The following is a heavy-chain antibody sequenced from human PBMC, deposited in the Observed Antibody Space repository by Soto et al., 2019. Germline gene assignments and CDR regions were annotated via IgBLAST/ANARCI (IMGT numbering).Heavy chain of an antibody. CDR3: ARSSSGWYGRLHS. D-gene: IGHD6-19*01. CDR1: GFTFSTYV. J-gene: IGHJ5*01. Sequence: QEQLVESGGGVVQPGRSLRLSCAASGFTFSTYVRHWVRQPPGKGLEWVALISFDGSTEYYADSVKGRITISRDNSKNTLYLQRNSLRADDTAVYYGARSSSGWYGRLHSWGHGTLVTVSS. V-gene: IGHV3-30*04. CDR2: ISFDGSTE.